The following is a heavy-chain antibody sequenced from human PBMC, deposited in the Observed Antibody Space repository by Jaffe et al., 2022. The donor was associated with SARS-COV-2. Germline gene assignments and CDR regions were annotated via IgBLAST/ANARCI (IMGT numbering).Heavy chain of an antibody. D-gene: IGHD1-26*01. Sequence: QVQLVQSGAEVKKPGSSVKVSCKASGGTFSSYAISWVRQAPGQGLEWMGGIIPIFGTANYAQKFQGRVTITADESTSTAYMELSSLRSEDTAVYYCARAVGATGTPRGIYYYYYYMDVWGKGTTVTVSS. CDR1: GGTFSSYA. V-gene: IGHV1-69*01. J-gene: IGHJ6*03. CDR2: IIPIFGTA. CDR3: ARAVGATGTPRGIYYYYYYMDV.